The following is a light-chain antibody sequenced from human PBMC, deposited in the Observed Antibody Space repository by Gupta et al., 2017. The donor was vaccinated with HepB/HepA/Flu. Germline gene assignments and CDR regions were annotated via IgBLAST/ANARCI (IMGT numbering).Light chain of an antibody. J-gene: IGLJ2*01. CDR1: SSNIGNNY. V-gene: IGLV1-51*02. Sequence: QSVLTQPPSVSADPGQKVTISCSGSSSNIGNNYVSWYQQLPGTAPKLLIYENNKRPSGIPDRFSGSKSGTSATLGITGLQTGDEADYYCGTWDSSLSDVVFGGGTKLTVL. CDR2: ENN. CDR3: GTWDSSLSDVV.